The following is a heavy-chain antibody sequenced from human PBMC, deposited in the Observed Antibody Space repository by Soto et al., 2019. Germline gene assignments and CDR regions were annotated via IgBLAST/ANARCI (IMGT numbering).Heavy chain of an antibody. Sequence: QVKLVQSGAEVKKPGSSVKVSCKASGGTFSSYAISWVRPAPGQGLEWMGGIIPIFGTANYAQKFQGRVTITADKSTSTAYKELSSLRSEDTDVYDGERGITGTYFDYWGQGTLVTDSS. V-gene: IGHV1-69*06. CDR2: IIPIFGTA. D-gene: IGHD1-20*01. CDR1: GGTFSSYA. CDR3: ERGITGTYFDY. J-gene: IGHJ4*02.